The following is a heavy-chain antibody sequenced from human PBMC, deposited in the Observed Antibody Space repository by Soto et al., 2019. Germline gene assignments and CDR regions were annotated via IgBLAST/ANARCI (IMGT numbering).Heavy chain of an antibody. V-gene: IGHV4-31*03. CDR3: ARLGKGYYYDSSGFSGGGGMDV. D-gene: IGHD3-22*01. CDR2: IYYSGST. J-gene: IGHJ6*02. CDR1: GGSISSGDYY. Sequence: PSETLSLTCTVSGGSISSGDYYWSWIRQHPGKGLEWSGYIYYSGSTYYNPSLKSRVTISVDTSKNQFSLKLSSVTAADTAVYYCARLGKGYYYDSSGFSGGGGMDVWGQGTTVT.